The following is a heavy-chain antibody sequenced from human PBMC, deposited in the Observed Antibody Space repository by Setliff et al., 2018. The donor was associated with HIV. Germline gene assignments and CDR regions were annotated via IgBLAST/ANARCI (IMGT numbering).Heavy chain of an antibody. V-gene: IGHV4-59*01. CDR3: ARGHSDQLLFVLYYYYMDV. D-gene: IGHD2-2*01. Sequence: PSETLSLTCTVSGDSISSYYWSWIRQPPGKGLEWIGYIYYSGSTNYNPSLKSRVTISVDTSKNQLSLKLSSVTAADTAVYYCARGHSDQLLFVLYYYYMDVWGKGTTVTSP. CDR2: IYYSGST. J-gene: IGHJ6*03. CDR1: GDSISSYY.